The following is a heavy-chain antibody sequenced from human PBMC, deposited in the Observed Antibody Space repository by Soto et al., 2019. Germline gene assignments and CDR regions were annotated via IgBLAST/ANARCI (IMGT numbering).Heavy chain of an antibody. CDR2: ISDSGDRT. D-gene: IGHD3-16*02. J-gene: IGHJ3*01. CDR3: AKDRGIIVKAGDVFDV. Sequence: EVQLMESGGGLVQPGGSLRLSCASSGFTLSMSAVNWVRQAPGKGLEWVSYISDSGDRTYYADSVKGRFTISRDRSKNKVSLQMDSLRAEDTAVYYCAKDRGIIVKAGDVFDVWGQGTKVTVSS. V-gene: IGHV3-23*01. CDR1: GFTLSMSA.